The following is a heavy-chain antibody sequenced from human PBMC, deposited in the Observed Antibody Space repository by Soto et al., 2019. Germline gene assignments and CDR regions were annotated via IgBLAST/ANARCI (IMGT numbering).Heavy chain of an antibody. Sequence: GASVKVSCKASGYTVTGYYMHWVRQAPGQGLEWMGWINPNSGGTNYAQKFQGRVTMTRDTSISTAYMELSRLRSDDTAVYYCARDLWTGASPFGYWGQGTLVTVSS. D-gene: IGHD1-7*01. CDR1: GYTVTGYY. J-gene: IGHJ4*02. CDR3: ARDLWTGASPFGY. CDR2: INPNSGGT. V-gene: IGHV1-2*02.